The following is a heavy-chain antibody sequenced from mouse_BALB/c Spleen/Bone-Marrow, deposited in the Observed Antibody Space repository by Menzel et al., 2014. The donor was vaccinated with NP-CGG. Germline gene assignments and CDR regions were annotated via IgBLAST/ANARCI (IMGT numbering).Heavy chain of an antibody. CDR2: INPDSSTI. Sequence: EVKVVESGGGLVQPGGSLKLSCAASGFDFSRYWMSWVRQAPGKGLEWIGEINPDSSTISYTPSLKDKFIISRDNAKNTLYLQMSKVRSEDTALYYCASLHYYGFFAYWGQGTLVTVSA. J-gene: IGHJ3*01. CDR1: GFDFSRYW. D-gene: IGHD1-2*01. V-gene: IGHV4-1*02. CDR3: ASLHYYGFFAY.